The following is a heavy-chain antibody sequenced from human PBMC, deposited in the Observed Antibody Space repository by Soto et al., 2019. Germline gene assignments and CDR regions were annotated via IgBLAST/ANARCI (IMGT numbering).Heavy chain of an antibody. CDR1: GFAFRSHG. J-gene: IGHJ4*02. V-gene: IGHV3-33*05. Sequence: QVQLVESGGGIVQPGRSLRLSCAASGFAFRSHGMHWVRQAPGKGLEWLAVIVYDGSEKYYADYVEGRFTISRDNFKNILYLEMSGLRAEDTAIYYCARDDVYDDNGLDSWGQGTRVTVSS. D-gene: IGHD3-22*01. CDR3: ARDDVYDDNGLDS. CDR2: IVYDGSEK.